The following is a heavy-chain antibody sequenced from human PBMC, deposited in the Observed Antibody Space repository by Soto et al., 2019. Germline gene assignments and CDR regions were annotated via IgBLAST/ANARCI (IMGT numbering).Heavy chain of an antibody. Sequence: PGGSLRLSCAASGFTVSSNYMSWVRQAPGKGLEWVSVIYSGGSTYYADSVKGRFTISRDNSKNTLYLQMNSLRAEDTAVYYCAIIMVVAATDYWDQGTLVTVSS. CDR1: GFTVSSNY. V-gene: IGHV3-53*01. CDR3: AIIMVVAATDY. CDR2: IYSGGST. J-gene: IGHJ4*02. D-gene: IGHD2-15*01.